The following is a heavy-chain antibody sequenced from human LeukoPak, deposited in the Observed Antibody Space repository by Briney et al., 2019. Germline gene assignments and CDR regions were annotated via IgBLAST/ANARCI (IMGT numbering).Heavy chain of an antibody. D-gene: IGHD1-26*01. V-gene: IGHV4-61*02. CDR1: GGSISGGSYY. Sequence: SETLSLTCTVSGGSISGGSYYWGWIRQPAGKGLEWIGRIYTSGSTNYNPSLKSRVTISVDTSKNQFSLKLSSVTAADTAVYYCASSRSSMSGSYTFDYWGQGTLVTVSS. CDR2: IYTSGST. CDR3: ASSRSSMSGSYTFDY. J-gene: IGHJ4*02.